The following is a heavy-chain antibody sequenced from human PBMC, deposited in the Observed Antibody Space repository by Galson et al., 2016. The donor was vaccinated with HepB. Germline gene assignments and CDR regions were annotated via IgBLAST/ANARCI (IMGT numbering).Heavy chain of an antibody. CDR2: ISSSGSTI. D-gene: IGHD5-24*01. CDR1: GFIFSDYY. Sequence: SLRLSCAASGFIFSDYYMSWIRQAPGKGLEWVSHISSSGSTIKYVDSVKGRFTISRDNGKNSLYLQMNSLRAEDTAVYYCAKVSEPEMALDYWGQGTLVTVSS. V-gene: IGHV3-11*01. J-gene: IGHJ4*02. CDR3: AKVSEPEMALDY.